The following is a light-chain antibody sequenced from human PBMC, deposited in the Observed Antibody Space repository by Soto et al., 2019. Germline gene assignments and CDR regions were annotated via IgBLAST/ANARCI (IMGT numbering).Light chain of an antibody. Sequence: EIVLTQSPATLSLSPGERATLSCRASQSVSSYLAWYQQKPGQAPRLLIYDASNRATGIPARFSGCGSGTDFTLTINSLEPEDFAVYYCQQRSNWPRTFGLGTKVDIK. CDR1: QSVSSY. CDR3: QQRSNWPRT. V-gene: IGKV3-11*01. CDR2: DAS. J-gene: IGKJ1*01.